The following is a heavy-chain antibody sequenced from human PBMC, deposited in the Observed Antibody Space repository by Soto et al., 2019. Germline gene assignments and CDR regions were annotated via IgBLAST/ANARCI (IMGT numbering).Heavy chain of an antibody. D-gene: IGHD2-15*01. J-gene: IGHJ5*02. Sequence: SETLSLTCTVSGGSISSYYWSWIRQPPGKGLEWIGYIYYSGSTNYNPSLKSRVTISVDTSKNQFSLKLSSVTAADTAVYYCARKGVVVDNNWFDPWGQGTLVTVSS. V-gene: IGHV4-59*01. CDR3: ARKGVVVDNNWFDP. CDR1: GGSISSYY. CDR2: IYYSGST.